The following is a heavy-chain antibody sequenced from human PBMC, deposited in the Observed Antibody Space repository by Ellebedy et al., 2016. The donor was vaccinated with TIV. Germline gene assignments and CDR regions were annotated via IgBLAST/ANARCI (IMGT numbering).Heavy chain of an antibody. CDR1: GFSLDTYG. CDR3: ARTYCSSTSCYGGLRYYYYYGMDV. J-gene: IGHJ6*02. V-gene: IGHV3-33*01. D-gene: IGHD2-2*01. CDR2: IWYDGSNK. Sequence: GESLKISCAASGFSLDTYGMHWVRQSPGKGLEWVAVIWYDGSNKYYADSVKGRFTISRDNSKNTLYLQMNSRRAEDTAVYYCARTYCSSTSCYGGLRYYYYYGMDVWGQGTTVTVSS.